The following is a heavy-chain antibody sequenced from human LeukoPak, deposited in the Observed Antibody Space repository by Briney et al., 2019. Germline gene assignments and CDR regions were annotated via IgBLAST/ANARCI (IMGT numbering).Heavy chain of an antibody. Sequence: GASVKVSCKASGYTFTSYYMHWVRQAPGQGLEWMGGITPIFGTANYAQKFQGRVTITTDESTSTAYMELSSLRSEDTAVYYCARSLNGDANWFDPWGQGTLVTVSS. J-gene: IGHJ5*02. V-gene: IGHV1-69*05. CDR3: ARSLNGDANWFDP. D-gene: IGHD3-16*01. CDR2: ITPIFGTA. CDR1: GYTFTSYY.